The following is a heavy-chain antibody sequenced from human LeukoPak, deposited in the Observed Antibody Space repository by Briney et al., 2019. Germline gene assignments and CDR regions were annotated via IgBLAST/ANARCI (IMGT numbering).Heavy chain of an antibody. Sequence: ASVKVSCKASGYTFTIYYIHWVRQAPGQGLEWMGIINPSGGSTSYAQTFQGRVTMPRATSTSTAYMELSSRRSAAPAVYYCARELEYSSPSRAFDYWGQGTLVTVSS. CDR1: GYTFTIYY. CDR3: ARELEYSSPSRAFDY. J-gene: IGHJ4*02. CDR2: INPSGGST. D-gene: IGHD6-6*01. V-gene: IGHV1-46*01.